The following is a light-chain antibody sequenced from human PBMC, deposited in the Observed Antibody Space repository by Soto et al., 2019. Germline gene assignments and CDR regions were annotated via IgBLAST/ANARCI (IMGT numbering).Light chain of an antibody. CDR1: SSNIGNNY. Sequence: QSVLTQPPSVPAAPGQKVTISCSGSSSNIGNNYVSWYQQXXXXXXXXXXXXXXKRPSGIPDRFSGSKSGTSATLGITGLQTGDEADYYCGTWDSSLSAYVFGTGTKV. CDR2: XXX. J-gene: IGLJ1*01. V-gene: IGLV1-51*01. CDR3: GTWDSSLSAYV.